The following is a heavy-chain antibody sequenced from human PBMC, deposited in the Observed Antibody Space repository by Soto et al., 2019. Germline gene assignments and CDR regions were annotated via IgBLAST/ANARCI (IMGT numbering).Heavy chain of an antibody. D-gene: IGHD5-18*01. CDR3: ASDTNSYGLPFDY. CDR1: GFTFSSYA. Sequence: GGSLRLSCAASGFTFSSYAMHWVRQAPGKGLEWVAVISYDGSNKYYADSVKGRFTISRDNSKNTLYLQMNSLRAEDTAVYYCASDTNSYGLPFDYWGQGTLVTVSS. J-gene: IGHJ4*02. V-gene: IGHV3-30-3*01. CDR2: ISYDGSNK.